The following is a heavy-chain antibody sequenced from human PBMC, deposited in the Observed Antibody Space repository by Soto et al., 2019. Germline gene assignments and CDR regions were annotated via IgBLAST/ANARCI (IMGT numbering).Heavy chain of an antibody. D-gene: IGHD5-12*01. CDR3: ARDGDGYDH. J-gene: IGHJ1*01. CDR1: GGSISSGSYY. V-gene: IGHV4-61*01. CDR2: IYSSGGT. Sequence: QVQLQESGPGLVKPSETLSLTCSVSGGSISSGSYYWTWIRQPPGKGLEWIGYIYSSGGTSYNPSLKSRVTISVDTSKNQFSLKLSSVTAADTAVYYCARDGDGYDHWGQGTLATVSS.